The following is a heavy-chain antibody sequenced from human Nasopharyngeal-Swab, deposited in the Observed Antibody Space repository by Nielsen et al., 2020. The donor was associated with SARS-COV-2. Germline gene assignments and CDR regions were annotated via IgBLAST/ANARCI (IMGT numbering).Heavy chain of an antibody. D-gene: IGHD3-10*01. CDR1: GFTFSSYA. Sequence: GESLKISCAASGFTFSSYAMHWVRQAPGKGLEWVAVISYDGSNKYYADSVKGRFTISRDNSKNTLYLQMNSLRAEGTAVYYCAREAMVRGKPTIYYYYGMDVWGQGTTVTVSS. CDR3: AREAMVRGKPTIYYYYGMDV. V-gene: IGHV3-30-3*01. J-gene: IGHJ6*02. CDR2: ISYDGSNK.